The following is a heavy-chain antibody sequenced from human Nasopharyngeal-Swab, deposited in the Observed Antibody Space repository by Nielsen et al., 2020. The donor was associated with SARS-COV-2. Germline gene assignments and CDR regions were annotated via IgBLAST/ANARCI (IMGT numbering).Heavy chain of an antibody. Sequence: GGSLRLSCAASGFTFSSYAMSWVRQAPGKGLEWVSAISGSGGSTYYADSVKGRFTISRDNSKNTLYLQMNSLRAEDTAVYYCAKLITMIVVGITPPHFDYWGQGTLVTVSS. V-gene: IGHV3-23*01. J-gene: IGHJ4*02. D-gene: IGHD3-22*01. CDR3: AKLITMIVVGITPPHFDY. CDR2: ISGSGGST. CDR1: GFTFSSYA.